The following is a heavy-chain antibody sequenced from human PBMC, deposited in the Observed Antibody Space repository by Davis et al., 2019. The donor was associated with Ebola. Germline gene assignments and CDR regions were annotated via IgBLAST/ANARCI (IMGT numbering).Heavy chain of an antibody. V-gene: IGHV3-33*01. Sequence: AGSLTLSCAASGFTFSSYGMHWVRQAPGKGLETVAVIWHDGSNKYYADSVKGRFTISRDNSKNTLYLQMNSLRAEDTAVYYCARWVDWLGLHYWGQGTLVTVSS. CDR2: IWHDGSNK. CDR1: GFTFSSYG. CDR3: ARWVDWLGLHY. D-gene: IGHD3-9*01. J-gene: IGHJ4*02.